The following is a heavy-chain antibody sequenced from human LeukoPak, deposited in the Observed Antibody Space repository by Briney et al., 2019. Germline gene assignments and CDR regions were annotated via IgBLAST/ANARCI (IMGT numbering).Heavy chain of an antibody. Sequence: SVKVSCKASGGTFSSYAISWVRQAPGQGLEWMGGIIPIFGTANYAQKFQGRVTITTDESTSTAYMELSSLRSEDTAVYYCARDRGGSCTHDAFDIWGQGTMVTVSS. D-gene: IGHD2-15*01. CDR3: ARDRGGSCTHDAFDI. J-gene: IGHJ3*02. CDR2: IIPIFGTA. CDR1: GGTFSSYA. V-gene: IGHV1-69*05.